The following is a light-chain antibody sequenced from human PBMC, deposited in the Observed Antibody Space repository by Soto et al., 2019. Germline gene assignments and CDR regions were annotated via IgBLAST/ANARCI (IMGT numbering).Light chain of an antibody. CDR3: NSYTSASTNV. Sequence: QSALTQPASVSGSPGQSITIFCTGTSSDIGIYNFVSWYQQHPGKAPKLMMYNVYSRPSGVSSRFSGSKSGNTASLTISSLQAEDEADYYCNSYTSASTNVFGTGTKLTVL. CDR2: NVY. V-gene: IGLV2-14*03. CDR1: SSDIGIYNF. J-gene: IGLJ1*01.